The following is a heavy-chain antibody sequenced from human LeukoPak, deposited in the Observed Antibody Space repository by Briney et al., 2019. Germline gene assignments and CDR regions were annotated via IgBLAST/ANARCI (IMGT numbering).Heavy chain of an antibody. V-gene: IGHV4-30-2*01. CDR1: GGSISSGGYY. J-gene: IGHJ3*02. Sequence: PSETLSLTCTVSGGSISSGGYYWRWIRQPPGKGLEWIGDIYHSGSTYYNPSLKSRVTISVDTSKNQFSLKLSSVTAADTAVYYCAREKRGYSYGSADAFDIWGQGTMVTVSS. CDR3: AREKRGYSYGSADAFDI. D-gene: IGHD5-18*01. CDR2: IYHSGST.